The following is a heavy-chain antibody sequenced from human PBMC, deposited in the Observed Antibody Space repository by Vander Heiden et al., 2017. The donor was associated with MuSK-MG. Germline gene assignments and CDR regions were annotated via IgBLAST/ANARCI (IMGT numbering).Heavy chain of an antibody. CDR2: IIPIFGTA. CDR3: ARVGVRGDCSGGSCYESY. J-gene: IGHJ4*02. Sequence: QVQLVQSGAEVKKPGSSVKVSCKASGGTFSSYAISWVRQAPGQGLEWMGGIIPIFGTANYAQKFQGRVTITADESTSTAYMELSSLRSEDTAVYYCARVGVRGDCSGGSCYESYWGQGTLVTVSS. D-gene: IGHD2-15*01. CDR1: GGTFSSYA. V-gene: IGHV1-69*01.